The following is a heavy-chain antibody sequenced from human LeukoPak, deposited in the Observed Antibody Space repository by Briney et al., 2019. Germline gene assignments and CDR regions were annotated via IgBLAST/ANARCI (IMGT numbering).Heavy chain of an antibody. CDR3: ANGHSCYGTGCDY. V-gene: IGHV3-23*01. CDR2: ISGSGGST. D-gene: IGHD5-12*01. CDR1: GLTFSRYA. J-gene: IGHJ4*02. Sequence: GGSLRLSCAASGLTFSRYAMSWVRQAPGKGLECVSVISGSGGSTHYADSVKGRFTISRDNSKNTLYLQMNTLRAEDTAVYYCANGHSCYGTGCDYWGQGTLVTVSS.